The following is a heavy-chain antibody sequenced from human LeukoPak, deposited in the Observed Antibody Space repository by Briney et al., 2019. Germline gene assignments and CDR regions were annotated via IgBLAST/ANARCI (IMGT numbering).Heavy chain of an antibody. Sequence: SETLSLTCTVSGGSMTYYYWTWIRQPPGKGLEWIGYIYYSGNTNYNPSLKSRVTTSVDTSKNQFSLMLGSVTAADTAVFYCARQRGGYVDYWGQGTLVTVSS. V-gene: IGHV4-59*08. CDR3: ARQRGGYVDY. D-gene: IGHD2-15*01. CDR1: GGSMTYYY. CDR2: IYYSGNT. J-gene: IGHJ4*02.